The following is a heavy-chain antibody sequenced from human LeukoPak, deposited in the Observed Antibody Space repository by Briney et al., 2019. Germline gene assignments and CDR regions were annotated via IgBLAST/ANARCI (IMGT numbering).Heavy chain of an antibody. J-gene: IGHJ6*03. CDR3: ARAYYYGSGRYYSPYYYMDV. D-gene: IGHD3-10*01. CDR2: IYYSGST. CDR1: GGSISSYY. Sequence: SETLSLTYTVSGGSISSYYWSWIRQPPGKGLEWIRYIYYSGSTNYNPSLKSRVTISVDTSKNQFPLKLSSATAADTAVYYCARAYYYGSGRYYSPYYYMDVWGKGTTVTISS. V-gene: IGHV4-59*01.